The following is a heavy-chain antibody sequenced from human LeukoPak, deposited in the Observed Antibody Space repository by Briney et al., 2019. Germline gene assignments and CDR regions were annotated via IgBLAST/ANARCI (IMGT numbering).Heavy chain of an antibody. CDR1: GFTFTSYA. D-gene: IGHD1-1*01. V-gene: IGHV3-23*01. CDR2: INGGGENT. J-gene: IGHJ2*01. CDR3: ATPRATTTGVGRYFDL. Sequence: PGGSLRLSCAASGFTFTSYAMSWIRQAPGKDLEWVAAINGGGENTYCADSVKGRFTISRDNSKNTLYLQMNSLRAEDTATYYCATPRATTTGVGRYFDLWGRGTLVTVSS.